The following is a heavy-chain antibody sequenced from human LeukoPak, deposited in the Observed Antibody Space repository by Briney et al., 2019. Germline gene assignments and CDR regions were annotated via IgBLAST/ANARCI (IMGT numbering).Heavy chain of an antibody. Sequence: SETLSLTCTVSSGSISSYYWSWIRQLPGKGLEWIGYIYYSGSTNYNPSLKSRVTISVDTSKNQFSLKLSSASAADTAVYYCARATYSSSSYHYYYYMDVWGKGTTVTVSS. CDR2: IYYSGST. V-gene: IGHV4-59*01. CDR1: SGSISSYY. CDR3: ARATYSSSSYHYYYYMDV. J-gene: IGHJ6*03. D-gene: IGHD6-13*01.